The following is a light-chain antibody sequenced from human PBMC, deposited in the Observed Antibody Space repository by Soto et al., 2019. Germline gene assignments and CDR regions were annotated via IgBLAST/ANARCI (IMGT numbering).Light chain of an antibody. Sequence: EIVLTQSPGTLSLSPGERATLSCRASQSVSSSYLAWYQQKPGQAPRLLIYGASSRATGIPDRFSGSGSGTDFALTISSLEPEDFAVYYCQQYGSSITLGGGTKVEIK. CDR2: GAS. J-gene: IGKJ4*01. CDR1: QSVSSSY. V-gene: IGKV3-20*01. CDR3: QQYGSSIT.